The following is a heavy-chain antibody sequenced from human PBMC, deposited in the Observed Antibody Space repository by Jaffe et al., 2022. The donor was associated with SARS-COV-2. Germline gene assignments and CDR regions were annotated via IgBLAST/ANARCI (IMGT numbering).Heavy chain of an antibody. Sequence: QVQLVESGGGVVQPGRSLRLSCAASGFTFSSYGMHWVRQAPGKGLEWVAVISYDGSNKYYADSVKGRFTISRDNSKNTLYLQMNSLRAEDTAVYYCAKAIAAAGGFYYYGMDVWGQGTTVTVSS. CDR3: AKAIAAAGGFYYYGMDV. CDR2: ISYDGSNK. CDR1: GFTFSSYG. V-gene: IGHV3-30*18. D-gene: IGHD6-13*01. J-gene: IGHJ6*02.